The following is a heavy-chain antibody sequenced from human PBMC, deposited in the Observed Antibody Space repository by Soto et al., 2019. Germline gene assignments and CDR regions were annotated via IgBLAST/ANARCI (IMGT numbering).Heavy chain of an antibody. CDR2: ISGSGDST. Sequence: EVQLLESGGGLVQPGGSLRLSCAASGFTYSSYAVSWVHQAPGKGLEWVSGISGSGDSTYYADSVKGRFTISRDNSKNTLYLQMNSLRAEDTAVYYCAKGLPGIAVAGTGYFQHWGQGTLVTVSS. CDR3: AKGLPGIAVAGTGYFQH. D-gene: IGHD6-19*01. CDR1: GFTYSSYA. J-gene: IGHJ1*01. V-gene: IGHV3-23*01.